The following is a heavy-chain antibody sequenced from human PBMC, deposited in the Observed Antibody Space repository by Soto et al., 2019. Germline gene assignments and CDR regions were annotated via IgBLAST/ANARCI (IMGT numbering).Heavy chain of an antibody. J-gene: IGHJ6*02. D-gene: IGHD6-6*01. V-gene: IGHV4-31*03. Sequence: SETLSLTCTVSGGSISSGGYYWSWIRQHPGKGLEWIGYIYYSGSTYYNPSLKSRVTISVDTSKNQFSLKLSSETAADTAVYYCARSGSSSPHYYYYYGMDVWGQGTTVTVSS. CDR1: GGSISSGGYY. CDR2: IYYSGST. CDR3: ARSGSSSPHYYYYYGMDV.